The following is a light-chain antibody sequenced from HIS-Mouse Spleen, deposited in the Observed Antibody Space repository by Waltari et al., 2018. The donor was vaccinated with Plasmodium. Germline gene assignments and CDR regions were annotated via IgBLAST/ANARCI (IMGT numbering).Light chain of an antibody. Sequence: EIVMTQSPATLSVSPGERATLSCRASQSVSSNLAWYQQKPCPAPRLLIYGASTRATGIPARFSGSGSGTEFTLTISSLQSEDVAVYYCQQYNNWPAWTFGQGTKVEIK. J-gene: IGKJ1*01. CDR2: GAS. V-gene: IGKV3-15*01. CDR3: QQYNNWPAWT. CDR1: QSVSSN.